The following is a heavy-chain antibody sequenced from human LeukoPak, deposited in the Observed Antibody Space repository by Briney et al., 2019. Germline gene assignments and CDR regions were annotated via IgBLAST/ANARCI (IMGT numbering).Heavy chain of an antibody. CDR1: GYSFTSYW. V-gene: IGHV5-51*01. J-gene: IGHJ4*02. D-gene: IGHD2-21*02. Sequence: GESLKISCKGSGYSFTSYWIGWVRQMPGKGLEWMGIIYPGDSDTGYSPSFQGQVTISADRSISTAYLQWSSLKASDTAMYYCARIRSYCGGDCYSMVESFFDYWGQGTLVTVSS. CDR3: ARIRSYCGGDCYSMVESFFDY. CDR2: IYPGDSDT.